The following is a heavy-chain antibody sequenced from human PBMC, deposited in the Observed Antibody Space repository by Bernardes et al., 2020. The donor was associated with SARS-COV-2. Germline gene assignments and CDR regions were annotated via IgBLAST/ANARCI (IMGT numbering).Heavy chain of an antibody. D-gene: IGHD5-18*01. CDR3: ARGGGWFQLWLRRTLYYFDY. CDR2: IKQDGSEK. J-gene: IGHJ4*02. CDR1: GFTFSSYW. Sequence: GGSLRLSCAASGFTFSSYWMSWVRQAPGKGLEWVANIKQDGSEKYYVDSVKGRFTISRDNAKNSLYLQMNSLRAEDTAVYYCARGGGWFQLWLRRTLYYFDYWGQGILVTVSS. V-gene: IGHV3-7*01.